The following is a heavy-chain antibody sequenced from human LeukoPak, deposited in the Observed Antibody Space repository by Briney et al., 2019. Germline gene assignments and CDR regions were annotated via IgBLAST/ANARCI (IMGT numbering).Heavy chain of an antibody. CDR3: ARILYSYGPCPFDP. D-gene: IGHD5-18*01. CDR2: INHSGST. V-gene: IGHV4-34*01. J-gene: IGHJ5*02. CDR1: GGSFSGYY. Sequence: SETLSLTCAVYGGSFSGYYWSWIRQPPGKGLEWIGEINHSGSTNYNPSLKSRVTISVDTSKNQFSLKLSSVTAADTAVYYCARILYSYGPCPFDPWGQGTLVTVSS.